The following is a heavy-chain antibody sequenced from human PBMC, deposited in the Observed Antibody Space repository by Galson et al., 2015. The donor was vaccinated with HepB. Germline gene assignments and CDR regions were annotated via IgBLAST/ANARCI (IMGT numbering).Heavy chain of an antibody. Sequence: SLRLSCAASGFTFSSYAMHWVRQAPGKGLEWVAVISYDGSNKYYADPVKGRFTISRDNSKNTLYLQMNSLRAEDTAVYYCARGRGDYYDSSGYYADYWGQGTLVTVSS. V-gene: IGHV3-30-3*01. CDR1: GFTFSSYA. J-gene: IGHJ4*02. CDR3: ARGRGDYYDSSGYYADY. D-gene: IGHD3-22*01. CDR2: ISYDGSNK.